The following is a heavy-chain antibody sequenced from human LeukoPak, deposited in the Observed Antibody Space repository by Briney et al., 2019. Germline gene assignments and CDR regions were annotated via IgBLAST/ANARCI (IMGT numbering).Heavy chain of an antibody. V-gene: IGHV3-21*01. D-gene: IGHD5-24*01. CDR1: GFTFSSYS. CDR3: ARERDGCPGY. CDR2: ISSSSSYI. J-gene: IGHJ4*02. Sequence: GGSLILSCAASGFTFSSYSMNWVRQAPGKGLEWVSSISSSSSYIYYADSVKGRFTISRDNAKNSLYLQMNSLRAEDTAVYYCARERDGCPGYWGQGTLVTVSS.